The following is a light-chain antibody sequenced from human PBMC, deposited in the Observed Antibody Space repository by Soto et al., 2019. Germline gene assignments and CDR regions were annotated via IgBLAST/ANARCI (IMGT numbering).Light chain of an antibody. Sequence: QSALTQPPSASGSPGQSVTISCTGTSSDVGDYKYVSWYQQHPGKAPKVMIYEVSKWPSGVPDRFSGSKSGNTASLTVSGLQAEDEADYYCSSYAGSNTWVFGGGTKLTVL. CDR2: EVS. V-gene: IGLV2-8*01. J-gene: IGLJ3*02. CDR1: SSDVGDYKY. CDR3: SSYAGSNTWV.